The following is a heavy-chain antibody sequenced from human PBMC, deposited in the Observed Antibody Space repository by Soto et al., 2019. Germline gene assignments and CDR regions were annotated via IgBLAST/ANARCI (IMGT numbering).Heavy chain of an antibody. CDR2: ISYDGSNK. D-gene: IGHD1-26*01. CDR1: GFTFSSYA. CDR3: AGDIESPTSGGYWNDKFPFLGNWFDP. Sequence: GGSLRLSCAASGFTFSSYAMHWVRQAPGKGLEWVAVISYDGSNKYYPDSVKGRFTISRDNSKNTLYLQMNSLRAEDTAVYYCAGDIESPTSGGYWNDKFPFLGNWFDPWGQGTLVTVSS. J-gene: IGHJ5*02. V-gene: IGHV3-30-3*01.